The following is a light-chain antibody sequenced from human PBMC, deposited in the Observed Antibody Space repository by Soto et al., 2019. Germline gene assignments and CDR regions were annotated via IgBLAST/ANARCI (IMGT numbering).Light chain of an antibody. V-gene: IGKV3-11*01. CDR1: QSVDIY. CDR3: QQRLSWPPLT. CDR2: DAS. J-gene: IGKJ4*01. Sequence: EVVLTQSPATLSLSPGERATLSCRASQSVDIYLAWYQQKPGQAPRLLIYDASNRAPGIPARFSGSGSGTDFTITISSLEPEDFAVYYCQQRLSWPPLTFGGGTKVEIK.